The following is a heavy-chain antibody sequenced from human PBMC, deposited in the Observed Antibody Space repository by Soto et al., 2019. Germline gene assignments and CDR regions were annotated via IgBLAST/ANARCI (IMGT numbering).Heavy chain of an antibody. CDR3: AKREARAYSSGWYKNSYGMDV. CDR2: ISGSGGST. Sequence: PGGSLRLSCAASGFTFSSYAMSWVRQAPGKGLEWVSAISGSGGSTYYADSVKGRFTISRDNSKNTLYRQMNSLRAEDTAVYYCAKREARAYSSGWYKNSYGMDVWGQGTTGTVS. V-gene: IGHV3-23*01. J-gene: IGHJ6*02. CDR1: GFTFSSYA. D-gene: IGHD6-19*01.